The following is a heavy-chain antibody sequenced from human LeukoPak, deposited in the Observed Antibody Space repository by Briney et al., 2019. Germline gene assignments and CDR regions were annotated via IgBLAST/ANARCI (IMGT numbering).Heavy chain of an antibody. J-gene: IGHJ4*02. Sequence: GGSLRLSCAASGFTFNNYAMSWVRQAPGKGLEWVSAISDNGGDTKYADSVKGQFTISRDNSRNTLYLQMNSLRVEDTAIYYCGRDWKLDYWGQGTLVTVSS. CDR2: ISDNGGDT. CDR3: GRDWKLDY. V-gene: IGHV3-23*01. D-gene: IGHD1-1*01. CDR1: GFTFNNYA.